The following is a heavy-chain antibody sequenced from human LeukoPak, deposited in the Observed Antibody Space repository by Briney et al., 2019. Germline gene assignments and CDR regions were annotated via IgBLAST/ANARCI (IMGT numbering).Heavy chain of an antibody. J-gene: IGHJ2*01. Sequence: GESLQISCEASGYSFTNYWISWVRQMPGRGLDWMARIDPSDSQTNYNPAFRGHVTVSIDKSITTAYLQWSSLEASDTAIYYCARRNRDKAISLDLWGRGTMVTVSS. CDR3: ARRNRDKAISLDL. D-gene: IGHD1-14*01. CDR2: IDPSDSQT. V-gene: IGHV5-10-1*01. CDR1: GYSFTNYW.